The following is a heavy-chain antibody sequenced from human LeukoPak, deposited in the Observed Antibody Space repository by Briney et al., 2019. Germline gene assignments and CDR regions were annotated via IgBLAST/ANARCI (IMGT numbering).Heavy chain of an antibody. V-gene: IGHV1-2*06. CDR1: GYTFTGYY. D-gene: IGHD3-10*01. J-gene: IGHJ4*02. CDR2: INPNSGGT. CDR3: ARAPPYYYGSGTDY. Sequence: ASVKVSCKASGYTFTGYYMHWVRQAPGQGREWMGRINPNSGGTNYAEKFQGRVTMTRDTSISTASMELRRLISDDTAVYYCARAPPYYYGSGTDYWGQGTLVTVSS.